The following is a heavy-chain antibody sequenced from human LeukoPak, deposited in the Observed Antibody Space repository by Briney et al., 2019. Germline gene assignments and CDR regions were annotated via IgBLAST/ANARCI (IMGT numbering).Heavy chain of an antibody. Sequence: GVLRLSCTASGFTFGDYYMTWIRQAPGKGLEWVSYISSRSGSSIYYGDSVKGRFTISRDNAKNSLYLQMNSLRAEDTALYYCAKDNSYGGNSMMEVGYWGQGTLVTVSS. D-gene: IGHD4-23*01. CDR3: AKDNSYGGNSMMEVGY. CDR2: ISSRSGSSI. J-gene: IGHJ4*02. CDR1: GFTFGDYY. V-gene: IGHV3-11*01.